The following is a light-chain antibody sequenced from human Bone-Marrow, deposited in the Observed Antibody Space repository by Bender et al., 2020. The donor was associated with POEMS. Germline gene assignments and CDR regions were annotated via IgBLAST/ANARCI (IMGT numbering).Light chain of an antibody. Sequence: QSALTQPPSVSGSPGQSVTISCTGTSSDVGAYKYVSWYQQHPGKAPKLLIYGVTKRPSGVPHRFSGSKSGNTASLTVSGLQAEDEAEYYCSSFAGSNAPYVFGTGTQVTVL. CDR1: SSDVGAYKY. V-gene: IGLV2-8*01. CDR3: SSFAGSNAPYV. J-gene: IGLJ1*01. CDR2: GVT.